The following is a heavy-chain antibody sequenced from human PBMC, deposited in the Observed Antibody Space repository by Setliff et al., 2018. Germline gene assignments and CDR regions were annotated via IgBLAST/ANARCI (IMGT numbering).Heavy chain of an antibody. D-gene: IGHD3-10*01. V-gene: IGHV3-48*03. CDR1: GFTFSSYE. Sequence: GGSLSLSCAASGFTFSSYEMNWVRLAPGKGLEWVSYISSSGANIYYADSVKGRFTISRDNAKNSLYLQMNSLGAEDTAVYYCARLSTSGSYYSLIDYWGQGTLVTVSS. CDR2: ISSSGANI. CDR3: ARLSTSGSYYSLIDY. J-gene: IGHJ4*02.